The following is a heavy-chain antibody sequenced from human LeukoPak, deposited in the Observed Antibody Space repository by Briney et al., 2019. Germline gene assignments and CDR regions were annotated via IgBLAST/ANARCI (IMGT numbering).Heavy chain of an antibody. CDR2: ISSSGSNI. J-gene: IGHJ4*02. Sequence: GGSLRLSCAASGFTFSSYAMSWVRQAPGKGLEWVSYISSSGSNIYYADSVKGRFTISRDNAKNSLYLHMNSLRDEDTAVYYCARDRSRIFDYWGQGTLVTVSS. CDR1: GFTFSSYA. V-gene: IGHV3-48*02. D-gene: IGHD1-26*01. CDR3: ARDRSRIFDY.